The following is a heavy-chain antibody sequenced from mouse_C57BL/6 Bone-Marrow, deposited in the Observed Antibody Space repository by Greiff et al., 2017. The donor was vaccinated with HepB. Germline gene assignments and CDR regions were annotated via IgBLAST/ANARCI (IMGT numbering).Heavy chain of an antibody. CDR3: ARGYYGSSYDYAMDY. CDR2: SRNKANDYTT. D-gene: IGHD1-1*01. J-gene: IGHJ4*01. Sequence: EVKLVDSGGGLVQSGRSLRLSCATSGFTFSDFYMEWVRQAPGKGLEWIAASRNKANDYTTEYSASVKGRFIVSRDTSQSILYLQMNALRAEDTAIYYCARGYYGSSYDYAMDYWGQGTSVTVSS. CDR1: GFTFSDFY. V-gene: IGHV7-1*01.